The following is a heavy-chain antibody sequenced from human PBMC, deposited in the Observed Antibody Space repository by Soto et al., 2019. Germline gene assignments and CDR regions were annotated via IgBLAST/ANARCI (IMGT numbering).Heavy chain of an antibody. CDR1: GLTFSSYG. CDR3: AKSQWGQVAFLVYL. V-gene: IGHV3-30*18. CDR2: ISYDGSNE. Sequence: QVQLMESGGGVVQPGRSLRLSCAASGLTFSSYGMHWVRQAPGKGLEWVALISYDGSNEYYADSVKGRFTISRDNSKNTVELQMDRLRTEDTGVDYCAKSQWGQVAFLVYLRGQGTLVTLPP. J-gene: IGHJ1*01. D-gene: IGHD3-3*02.